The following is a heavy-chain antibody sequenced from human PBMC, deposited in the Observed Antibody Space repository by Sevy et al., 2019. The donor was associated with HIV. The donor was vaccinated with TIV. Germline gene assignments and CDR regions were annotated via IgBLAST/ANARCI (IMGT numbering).Heavy chain of an antibody. CDR2: FCPGDSDI. J-gene: IGHJ6*02. Sequence: GESLKISCKISGYSFTSYCIDWVRQMTGKGLEWMGIFCPGDSDISYSPSFQGQVTISADKSISTVYLQWRSLKASDTAIYYCTRQGPSDGMDVWGRGTTVTVSS. CDR1: GYSFTSYC. CDR3: TRQGPSDGMDV. V-gene: IGHV5-51*01.